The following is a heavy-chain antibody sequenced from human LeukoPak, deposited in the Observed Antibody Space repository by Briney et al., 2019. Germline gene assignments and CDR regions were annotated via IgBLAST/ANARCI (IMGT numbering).Heavy chain of an antibody. V-gene: IGHV4-4*07. Sequence: PSETLSLTCTVSGASISSDYWSWIRQPAGKGLEWIGRVYPTGSTNFSPSLKNRVTMSIDTSKNQFSLNLSSVPAADTAVYYCARLGGTNWYNWFDPWGQGTLVTVSS. CDR1: GASISSDY. CDR3: ARLGGTNWYNWFDP. CDR2: VYPTGST. J-gene: IGHJ5*02. D-gene: IGHD1-1*01.